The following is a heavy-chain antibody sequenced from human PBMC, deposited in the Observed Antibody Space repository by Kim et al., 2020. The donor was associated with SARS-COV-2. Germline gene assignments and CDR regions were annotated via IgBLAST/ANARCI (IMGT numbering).Heavy chain of an antibody. Sequence: GGSLRLSCAASGFTFSSYGMHWVRQAPGKGLEWVAVISYDGSNKYYADSVKGRFTISRDNSKNTLYLQMNSLRAEDTAVYYCAKGPRYSAAANYFDYWGQGTLVTVSS. CDR3: AKGPRYSAAANYFDY. J-gene: IGHJ4*02. D-gene: IGHD6-13*01. V-gene: IGHV3-30*18. CDR2: ISYDGSNK. CDR1: GFTFSSYG.